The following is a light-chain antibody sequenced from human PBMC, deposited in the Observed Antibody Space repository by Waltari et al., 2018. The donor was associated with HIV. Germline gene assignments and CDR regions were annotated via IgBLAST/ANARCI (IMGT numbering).Light chain of an antibody. CDR2: SNN. J-gene: IGLJ1*01. CDR3: AAWDGSLGGFV. CDR1: SSNIGRFP. V-gene: IGLV1-44*01. Sequence: QSVLTQPPSVSGTPGQRVIISCSGSSSNIGRFPVNFYQQLPGAAPKLLIYSNNQRPSGVPDRFSGSRSGTSASLAINGLQSEDEADYYCAAWDGSLGGFVFGPGTKVTVL.